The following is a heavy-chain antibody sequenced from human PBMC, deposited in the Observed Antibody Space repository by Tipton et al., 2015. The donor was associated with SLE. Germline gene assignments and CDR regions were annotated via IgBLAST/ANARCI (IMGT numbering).Heavy chain of an antibody. CDR1: GISISNNAYY. Sequence: TLSLTCTVSGISISNNAYYWGWIRQPPGKGPEWIGSVYYSGTSFYNPSLKSRVTISLDTSKNQFSLKLNSVTAADTAVYYCARPREYYHDSSAYQHFDNWGQGTLVTVSS. CDR3: ARPREYYHDSSAYQHFDN. J-gene: IGHJ4*02. V-gene: IGHV4-39*07. CDR2: VYYSGTS. D-gene: IGHD3-22*01.